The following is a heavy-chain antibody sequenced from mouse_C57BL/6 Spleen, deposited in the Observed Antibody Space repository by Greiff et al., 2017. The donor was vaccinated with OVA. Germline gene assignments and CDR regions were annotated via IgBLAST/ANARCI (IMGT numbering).Heavy chain of an antibody. CDR3: ARPGKENYFDY. J-gene: IGHJ2*01. CDR2: ISNGGGST. D-gene: IGHD4-1*01. CDR1: GFTFSDYY. V-gene: IGHV5-12*01. Sequence: EVQVVESGGGLVQPGGSLKLSCAASGFTFSDYYMYWVRQTPEKRLEWVAYISNGGGSTYYPDTVKGRFTISRDNAKNTLYLQMSRLKSEDTAMYYCARPGKENYFDYWGQGTTLTVSS.